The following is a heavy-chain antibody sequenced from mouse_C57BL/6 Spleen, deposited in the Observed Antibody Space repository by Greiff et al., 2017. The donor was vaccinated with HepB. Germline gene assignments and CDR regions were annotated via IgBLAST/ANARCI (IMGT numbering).Heavy chain of an antibody. D-gene: IGHD1-1*01. CDR1: GYTFTSYW. CDR2: IDPSDSYT. V-gene: IGHV1-59*01. Sequence: VQLQQSGAELVRPGTSVKLSCKASGYTFTSYWMHWVKQRPGQGLEWIGVIDPSDSYTNYNQKFKGKATLTVDTSSSTAYMQLSSLTSEDSAVYYCARSGSSPYYFDYWGQGTTLTVSS. J-gene: IGHJ2*01. CDR3: ARSGSSPYYFDY.